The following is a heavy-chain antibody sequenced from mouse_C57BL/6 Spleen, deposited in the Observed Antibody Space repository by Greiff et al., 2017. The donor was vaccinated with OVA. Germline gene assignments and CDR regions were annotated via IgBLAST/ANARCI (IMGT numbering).Heavy chain of an antibody. CDR1: GYSITSGYY. J-gene: IGHJ2*01. D-gene: IGHD2-9*01. CDR3: ARDPTMVSSFDY. Sequence: EVQVVESGPGLVKPSQSLSLTCSVTGYSITSGYYWNWIRQFPGNKLEWMGYISYDGSNNYNPSLKNRISITRDTSKNQFFLKLNSVTTEDTATYYCARDPTMVSSFDYWGQGTTLTVSS. V-gene: IGHV3-6*01. CDR2: ISYDGSN.